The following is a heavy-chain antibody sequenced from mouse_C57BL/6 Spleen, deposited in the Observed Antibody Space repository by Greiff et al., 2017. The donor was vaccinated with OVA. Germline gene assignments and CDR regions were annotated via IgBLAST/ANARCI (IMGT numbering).Heavy chain of an antibody. D-gene: IGHD2-1*01. CDR2: ISNGGGST. CDR1: GFTFSDYY. J-gene: IGHJ3*01. Sequence: EVKLVESGGGLVQPGGSLKLSCAASGFTFSDYYMYWVRQTPEKRLEWVAYISNGGGSTYYPDTVKGRFTISRDNAKNTLYLQMSRLKAEDTAMYYCAGGNSLSYWGQGTLVTVSA. V-gene: IGHV5-12*01. CDR3: AGGNSLSY.